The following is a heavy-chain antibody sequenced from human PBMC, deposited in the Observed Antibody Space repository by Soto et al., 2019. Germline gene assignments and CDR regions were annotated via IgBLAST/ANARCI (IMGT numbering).Heavy chain of an antibody. Sequence: QVQLVESGGGLVKPGGSLRLSCAASGFTFNDYYINWIRQAPGKGLEWISYITNSDSSIYYADSVKGRFTISRDNAKNSLYLQMNSLRAEDTAVYYCARRGGYNRVPYGMDVWGQGTTVTVSS. D-gene: IGHD5-12*01. CDR1: GFTFNDYY. CDR2: ITNSDSSI. J-gene: IGHJ6*02. V-gene: IGHV3-11*01. CDR3: ARRGGYNRVPYGMDV.